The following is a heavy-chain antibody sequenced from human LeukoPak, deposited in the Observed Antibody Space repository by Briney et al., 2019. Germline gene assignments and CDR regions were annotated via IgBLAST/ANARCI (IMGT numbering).Heavy chain of an antibody. J-gene: IGHJ3*02. CDR2: ISYDGSSK. CDR3: ARETSAFDI. Sequence: GGSLRLSCAASGFTLTKYGMHWVRQAPGKGLDWVAVISYDGSSKYYADSVKGRFTISRDNAKNSLYLQMNSLRAEDTAVYYCARETSAFDIWGQGTMVTVSS. CDR1: GFTLTKYG. D-gene: IGHD1-1*01. V-gene: IGHV3-30*04.